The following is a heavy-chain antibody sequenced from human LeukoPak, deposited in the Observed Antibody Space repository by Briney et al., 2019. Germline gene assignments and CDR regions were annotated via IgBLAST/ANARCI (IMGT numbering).Heavy chain of an antibody. CDR1: GFSISSYY. V-gene: IGHV4-4*07. J-gene: IGHJ6*03. Sequence: SETLSLTCTGSGFSISSYYWSWLRQAAGKGLVWFGRINSSGSTNYNPSLKSRVTMSVDTSKNQFSLKLSPVTAADTAVYYCARGGRIAAAGTRDYYRDVWGRGTTVTISS. D-gene: IGHD6-13*01. CDR2: INSSGST. CDR3: ARGGRIAAAGTRDYYRDV.